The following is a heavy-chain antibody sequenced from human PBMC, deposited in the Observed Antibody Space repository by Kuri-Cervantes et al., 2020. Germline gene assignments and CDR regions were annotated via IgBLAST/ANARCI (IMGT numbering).Heavy chain of an antibody. Sequence: ASVKVSCKASGYTFTGYYMHWVRQAPGQGLEWMGWINADRGGANSAPKFQGRVTMTRDTSISTAYMELSRLRSDDTAVYYCARDIVVVPAANYYYGMDVWGQGTTVTVSS. CDR2: INADRGGA. V-gene: IGHV1-2*02. J-gene: IGHJ6*02. CDR3: ARDIVVVPAANYYYGMDV. CDR1: GYTFTGYY. D-gene: IGHD2-2*01.